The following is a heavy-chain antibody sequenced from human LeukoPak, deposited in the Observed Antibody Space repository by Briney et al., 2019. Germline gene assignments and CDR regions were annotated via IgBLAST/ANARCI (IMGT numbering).Heavy chain of an antibody. D-gene: IGHD6-13*01. CDR3: AREGAAAREP. V-gene: IGHV4-39*02. Sequence: SETLSLTCTVSGGSISSSNYYWGWIRQPPGKGLEWIGSIYYSGSTYYNPSLKGRVTISVDTSKNQFSLKLSSVTAADTAVYYCAREGAAAREPWGQGTLVTVSS. CDR2: IYYSGST. CDR1: GGSISSSNYY. J-gene: IGHJ4*02.